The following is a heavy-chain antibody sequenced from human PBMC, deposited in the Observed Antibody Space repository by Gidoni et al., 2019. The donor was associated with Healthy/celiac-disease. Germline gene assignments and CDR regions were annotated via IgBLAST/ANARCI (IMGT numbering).Heavy chain of an antibody. Sequence: QVQLVESGGGVVQPGRSLRLSCAASGFTFSSYGMHWVRQAPGKGLVWVAVISYDGSNKYYADSVKGRFTISRDNSKNTLYLQMNSLRAEDTAVYYCAKDRFLEWLPIDYWGQGTLVTVSS. CDR1: GFTFSSYG. V-gene: IGHV3-30*18. CDR3: AKDRFLEWLPIDY. J-gene: IGHJ4*02. D-gene: IGHD3-3*01. CDR2: ISYDGSNK.